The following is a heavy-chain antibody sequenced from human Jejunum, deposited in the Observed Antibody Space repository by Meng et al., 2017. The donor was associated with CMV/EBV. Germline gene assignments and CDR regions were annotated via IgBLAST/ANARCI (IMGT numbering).Heavy chain of an antibody. CDR3: ARALWHGDYDFDY. CDR2: IKPDSGGT. V-gene: IGHV1-2*02. J-gene: IGHJ4*02. Sequence: SGYIFNDFYLQWVRQAPGQGLEWMGWIKPDSGGTKSAYKFQGRVTMTRDMFSDTVYMELSRLRSDDTAVYYCARALWHGDYDFDYWGQGTRVTVSS. D-gene: IGHD4-17*01. CDR1: GYIFNDFY.